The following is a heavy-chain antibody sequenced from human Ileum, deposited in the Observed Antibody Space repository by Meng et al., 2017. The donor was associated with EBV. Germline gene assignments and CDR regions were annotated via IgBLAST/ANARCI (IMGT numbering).Heavy chain of an antibody. CDR2: KYHSGST. Sequence: QVLLQHAGPGLVRPSAPLSLTCAVAGGSISSSGNYWSWIRQPPGKGLEWIGYKYHSGSTYYNPSLKSRVTMSVDTSRNQFSLKLSSVTAADTAVYYCARGSGAGGRDWFDPWGQGTLVTVSS. CDR1: GGSISSSGNY. J-gene: IGHJ5*02. D-gene: IGHD3-16*01. CDR3: ARGSGAGGRDWFDP. V-gene: IGHV4-30-4*01.